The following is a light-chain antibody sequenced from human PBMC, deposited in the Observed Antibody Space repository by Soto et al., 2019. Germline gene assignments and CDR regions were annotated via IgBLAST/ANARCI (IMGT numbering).Light chain of an antibody. V-gene: IGKV3-20*01. Sequence: EIVLTQSPGTLSLSPGETATLSCRASQSVSSNSLAWYQQKPGQAPRLLIYGASSRASGIPDRFSGSGSGTDFTLTISRLEPEDFAVYYCQQCDTSRTWTFGQGTKVDIK. J-gene: IGKJ1*01. CDR1: QSVSSNS. CDR3: QQCDTSRTWT. CDR2: GAS.